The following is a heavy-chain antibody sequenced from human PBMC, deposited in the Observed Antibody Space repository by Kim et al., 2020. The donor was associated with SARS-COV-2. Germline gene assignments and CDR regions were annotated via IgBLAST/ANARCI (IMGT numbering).Heavy chain of an antibody. Sequence: SETLSLTCVVYGGSFSGYYWSWIRQPPGKGLEWIGEINHSGSTNYNPSLKSRVTISVDTSKNQFSLKLSSVTAADTAVYYCASYLAGDYYGMDVWGQGTTVTVSS. CDR3: ASYLAGDYYGMDV. CDR1: GGSFSGYY. D-gene: IGHD6-19*01. J-gene: IGHJ6*02. CDR2: INHSGST. V-gene: IGHV4-34*01.